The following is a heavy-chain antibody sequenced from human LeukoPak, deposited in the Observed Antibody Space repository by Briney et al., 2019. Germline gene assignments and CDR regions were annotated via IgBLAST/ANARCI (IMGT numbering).Heavy chain of an antibody. Sequence: GGSLRLSCAVSGFTFSNDWMHWVRQAPGKELLWVSRISGDGTTTNYADSVKGRFTISRDNAKNMLYLQMDSLRAEDTAVYYCAGTWSFDYWGQGTLVTVSS. V-gene: IGHV3-74*01. CDR1: GFTFSNDW. CDR3: AGTWSFDY. CDR2: ISGDGTTT. D-gene: IGHD2-15*01. J-gene: IGHJ4*02.